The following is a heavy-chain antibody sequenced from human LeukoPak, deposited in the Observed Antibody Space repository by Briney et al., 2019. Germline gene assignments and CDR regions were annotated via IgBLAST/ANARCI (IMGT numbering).Heavy chain of an antibody. D-gene: IGHD1-20*01. CDR1: GYTFTSYD. J-gene: IGHJ6*03. CDR3: AINNWNDGYMDV. CDR2: MNPYSGNT. Sequence: ASVKVSCXASGYTFTSYDINWVRQATGQGLEWMGWMNPYSGNTGYAQKFQGRVTMTRNTSISTAYMELSSLRSEDTAVYYCAINNWNDGYMDVWGRGTTVTVSS. V-gene: IGHV1-8*01.